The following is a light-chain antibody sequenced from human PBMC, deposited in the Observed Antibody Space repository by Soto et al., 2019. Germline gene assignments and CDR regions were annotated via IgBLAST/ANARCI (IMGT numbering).Light chain of an antibody. Sequence: DIQMTQSPSSLSASVGDRVTIPCRASQSISSYLNWYQQKPGKAPKLLIYAASSLQSGVPSRFSGSGAGTDFTLTISSLQPEDFETDYCQQSYSTTPAFGQGTKVDIK. V-gene: IGKV1-39*01. CDR3: QQSYSTTPA. CDR2: AAS. J-gene: IGKJ1*01. CDR1: QSISSY.